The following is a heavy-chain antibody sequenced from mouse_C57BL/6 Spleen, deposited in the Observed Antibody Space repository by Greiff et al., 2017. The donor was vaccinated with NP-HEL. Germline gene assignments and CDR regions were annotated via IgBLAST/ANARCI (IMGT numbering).Heavy chain of an antibody. Sequence: EVKLMESGGGLVKPGGSLKLSCAASGFTFSSYAMSWARQTPEKRLEWVATISDGGSYTYYPDNVKGRFTISRDNAKNNLYLQMNHLKSEDTAMYYCARDGTDYAMDYWGEGTSVTVSS. J-gene: IGHJ4*01. CDR1: GFTFSSYA. V-gene: IGHV5-4*01. D-gene: IGHD4-1*01. CDR3: ARDGTDYAMDY. CDR2: ISDGGSYT.